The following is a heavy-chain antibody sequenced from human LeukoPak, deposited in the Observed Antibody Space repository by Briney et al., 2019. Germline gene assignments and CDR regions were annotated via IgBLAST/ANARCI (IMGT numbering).Heavy chain of an antibody. CDR1: GGSFSGYY. J-gene: IGHJ6*03. D-gene: IGHD2-15*01. CDR3: ARHPTDIVVVVAATPPYYMDV. CDR2: IYYSGST. V-gene: IGHV4-34*01. Sequence: ASETLSLTCAVYGGSFSGYYWSWIRQPPGKGLEWIGSIYYSGSTYYNPSLKSRVTISVDTSKNQFSLKLSSVTAADTAVYYCARHPTDIVVVVAATPPYYMDVWGKGTTVTISS.